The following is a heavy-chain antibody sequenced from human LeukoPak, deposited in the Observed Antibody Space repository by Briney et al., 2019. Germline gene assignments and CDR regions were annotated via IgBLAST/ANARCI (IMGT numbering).Heavy chain of an antibody. CDR3: ATAYGDYRPLY. CDR2: ISYDGSNK. CDR1: GFTFSIYS. V-gene: IGHV3-30-3*01. D-gene: IGHD4-17*01. Sequence: GRSLRLSCAASGFTFSIYSMHWVRQAPGKGLEWVAMISYDGSNKYYADSVKGRINISRDNSNNTLYLQVNSLRAEDTAVYYCATAYGDYRPLYWDQGTLVTVSS. J-gene: IGHJ4*02.